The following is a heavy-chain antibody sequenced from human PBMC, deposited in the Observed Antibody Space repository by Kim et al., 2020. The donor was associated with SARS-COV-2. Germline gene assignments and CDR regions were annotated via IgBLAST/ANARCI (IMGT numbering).Heavy chain of an antibody. J-gene: IGHJ4*02. CDR3: AREIFGVVILSGFDY. D-gene: IGHD3-3*01. CDR2: ISYDGSNK. Sequence: GGSLRLSCAASGFTFSSYAMHWVRQAPGKGLEWVSVISYDGSNKYYADSVKGRFTISRDNSKNTLYLQKNSLRAEDTAVYYCAREIFGVVILSGFDYWGQGTLVTVSS. V-gene: IGHV3-30-3*01. CDR1: GFTFSSYA.